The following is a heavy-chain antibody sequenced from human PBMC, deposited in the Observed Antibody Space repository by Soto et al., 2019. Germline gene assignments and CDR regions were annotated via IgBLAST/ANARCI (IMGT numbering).Heavy chain of an antibody. Sequence: VESLKISCKGSGYIFTDYWIACVRQMAVKAPEWMGIIYPGDSDTRYSPSFKGQVTISADKSINTAYLQWSSLKASDTAMYYCTRLISPVAARASWGRGTRVTVS. J-gene: IGHJ4*02. CDR3: TRLISPVAARAS. V-gene: IGHV5-51*01. D-gene: IGHD2-15*01. CDR2: IYPGDSDT. CDR1: GYIFTDYW.